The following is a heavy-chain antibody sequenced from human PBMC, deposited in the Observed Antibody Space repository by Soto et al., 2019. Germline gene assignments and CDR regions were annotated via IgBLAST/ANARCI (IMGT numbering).Heavy chain of an antibody. Sequence: ASVKVSCKASGYTFTNYYMHWVRQAPGQGLEWMGIINPSGGSTSYAQKFQGRVTMTRDTSTSTVYMELSSLRSEDTAVYYCARNYVEMALIGAALDYWGQGTLVTVSS. D-gene: IGHD3-16*01. CDR1: GYTFTNYY. CDR3: ARNYVEMALIGAALDY. V-gene: IGHV1-46*01. CDR2: INPSGGST. J-gene: IGHJ4*02.